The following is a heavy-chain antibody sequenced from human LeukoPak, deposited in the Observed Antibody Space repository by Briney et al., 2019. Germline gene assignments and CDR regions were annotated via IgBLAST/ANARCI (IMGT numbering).Heavy chain of an antibody. CDR2: ISGSGGST. CDR3: AKGYDFWSGYGLYYYYYGMDV. D-gene: IGHD3-3*01. J-gene: IGHJ6*02. Sequence: PGGSLRLSCAASGFTFSDYYMSWVRQAPGKGLEWVSAISGSGGSTYYADSVKGRFTISRDNSKNTLYLQMNSLRAEDTAVYYCAKGYDFWSGYGLYYYYYGMDVWGQGTTVTVSS. V-gene: IGHV3-23*01. CDR1: GFTFSDYY.